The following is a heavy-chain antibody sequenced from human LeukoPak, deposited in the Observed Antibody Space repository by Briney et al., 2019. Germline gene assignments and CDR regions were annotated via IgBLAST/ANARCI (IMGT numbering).Heavy chain of an antibody. Sequence: GGSLRLSCAASGFSFSHAWMTWVRQAPGQGLEWVSYISSSSSYTNYADSVKGRFTISRDNAKNSLYLQMNSLRAEDTAVYYCARMGPRVPFSFDYWGQGTLVTVSS. CDR3: ARMGPRVPFSFDY. D-gene: IGHD3-3*01. CDR2: ISSSSSYT. CDR1: GFSFSHAW. V-gene: IGHV3-11*03. J-gene: IGHJ4*02.